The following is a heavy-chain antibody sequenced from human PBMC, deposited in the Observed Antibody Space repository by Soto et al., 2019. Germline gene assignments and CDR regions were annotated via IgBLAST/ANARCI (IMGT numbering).Heavy chain of an antibody. V-gene: IGHV3-30-3*01. CDR3: ARDKSPYSSGWHNRHFDY. CDR2: MSYDGSNK. J-gene: IGHJ4*02. CDR1: GFTFSSYA. D-gene: IGHD6-19*01. Sequence: QVQLVESGGGVVQPGRSLRLSCAASGFTFSSYAMHWVRQAPGKGLEGVAVMSYDGSNKYYADSVKGRFTISRDNTKNTRYLQMNSLRAEDTAVYYCARDKSPYSSGWHNRHFDYWGQGTLVTVSS.